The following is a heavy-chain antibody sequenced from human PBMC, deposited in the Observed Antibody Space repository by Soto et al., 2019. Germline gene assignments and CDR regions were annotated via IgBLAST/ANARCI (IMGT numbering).Heavy chain of an antibody. CDR3: ARSDLITGTYRKYYYYYGMDV. CDR2: IIPIFGTA. J-gene: IGHJ6*02. CDR1: GGTFSSYA. D-gene: IGHD1-7*01. V-gene: IGHV1-69*06. Sequence: QVQLVQSGAEVKKPGSSVKVSCKASGGTFSSYAISWVRQAPGQGLEWMGGIIPIFGTANYAQKFQGRVTITADKSTSTAYMELSSLRSEDTAVYYCARSDLITGTYRKYYYYYGMDVWGQGTTVTVSS.